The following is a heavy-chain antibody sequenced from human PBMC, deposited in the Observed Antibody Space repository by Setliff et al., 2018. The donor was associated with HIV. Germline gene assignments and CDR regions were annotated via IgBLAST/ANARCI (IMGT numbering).Heavy chain of an antibody. CDR3: ARHFPSISLFFGDPGPFDR. V-gene: IGHV4-39*01. Sequence: SETLSLTCTVSGGFISSSSYYWGWIRQPPGKGLEWIGSIFNDGRTYYNPSLKSRITIPMDTSTNQFSLKLSSVTAADTAVYFFARHFPSISLFFGDPGPFDRWGQGALVTVSS. J-gene: IGHJ4*02. CDR1: GGFISSSSYY. CDR2: IFNDGRT. D-gene: IGHD3-10*01.